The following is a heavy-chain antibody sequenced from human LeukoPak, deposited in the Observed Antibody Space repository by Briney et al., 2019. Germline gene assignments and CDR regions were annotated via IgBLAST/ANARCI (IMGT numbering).Heavy chain of an antibody. Sequence: AGGSVRLSCAASGFTVSSNYMSWVRQAPGKGLEWVSLIFSGGNTYYADSVKGRFTISRHNSGNTLYLQMNSLRAEDTAVYYCARVGPGYTYVYGAPYYFDSWGQGTLVTVSS. CDR3: ARVGPGYTYVYGAPYYFDS. D-gene: IGHD5-18*01. V-gene: IGHV3-53*04. CDR2: IFSGGNT. CDR1: GFTVSSNY. J-gene: IGHJ4*02.